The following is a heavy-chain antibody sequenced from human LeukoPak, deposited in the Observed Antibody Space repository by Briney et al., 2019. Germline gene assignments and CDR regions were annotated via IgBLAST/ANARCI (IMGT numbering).Heavy chain of an antibody. J-gene: IGHJ4*02. Sequence: ASVKVSCKASGYTFTGYYMHWVRQAPGQGLEWMGWINPNSGGTNYAQKFQGRVTMTRDTSISTAYMELSRLRPDDTAVYYCTVPYYYDSSGYYLFDYWGQGTLVTVSP. CDR1: GYTFTGYY. V-gene: IGHV1-2*02. CDR3: TVPYYYDSSGYYLFDY. D-gene: IGHD3-22*01. CDR2: INPNSGGT.